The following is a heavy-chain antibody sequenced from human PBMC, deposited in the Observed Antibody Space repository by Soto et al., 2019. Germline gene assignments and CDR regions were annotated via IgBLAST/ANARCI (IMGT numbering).Heavy chain of an antibody. J-gene: IGHJ6*02. D-gene: IGHD1-26*01. Sequence: ASVKVSCKASGYTFTSYGISWVRQAPGQGLEWMGWISAYNGNTNYAQKLQGRVTMTTDTSTSTAYMELRSLRSDDTAVYYCARDGRHALPNVYYYYGMDVWGQGTTVTVSS. CDR1: GYTFTSYG. CDR3: ARDGRHALPNVYYYYGMDV. CDR2: ISAYNGNT. V-gene: IGHV1-18*01.